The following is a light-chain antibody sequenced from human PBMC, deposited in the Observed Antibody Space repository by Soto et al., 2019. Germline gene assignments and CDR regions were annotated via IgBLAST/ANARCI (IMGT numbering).Light chain of an antibody. CDR2: YNN. CDR3: QSYDSSLNGGV. V-gene: IGLV1-40*01. CDR1: RSNLGAGYD. Sequence: QSVLTQPPSVSGAPGQRVTISCTGSRSNLGAGYDVHWYRHLPGKAPKLLIYYNNNRPSGVPDRFSASKSGTSASLVITGLQADDEADYYCQSYDSSLNGGVFGGGTKLTVL. J-gene: IGLJ3*02.